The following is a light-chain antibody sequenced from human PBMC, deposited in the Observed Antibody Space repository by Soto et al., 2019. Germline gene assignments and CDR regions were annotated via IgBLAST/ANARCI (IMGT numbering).Light chain of an antibody. V-gene: IGLV2-23*02. CDR3: SSYAGGSFYV. CDR2: EVT. J-gene: IGLJ1*01. Sequence: QSVLTQPASVSGSPGQSITISCTGTSSDVGNYVLVSWYQQHPGTAPKLMIFEVTKRPSGVSDRFFGSKSGNSASLTISGLQADDEADYYCSSYAGGSFYVFGTGTKVTVL. CDR1: SSDVGNYVL.